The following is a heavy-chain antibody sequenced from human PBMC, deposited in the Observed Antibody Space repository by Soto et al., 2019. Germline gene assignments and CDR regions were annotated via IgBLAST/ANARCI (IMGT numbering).Heavy chain of an antibody. D-gene: IGHD3-16*01. V-gene: IGHV1-18*01. CDR2: ISAYNGNT. CDR3: VSPTCWGGCMEV. Sequence: QVQLVQSGAEVKKPGASVKVSCKASGYTFTTYGINWVRQAHRQGLEWMGWISAYNGNTNYAQKFEGRVTMTTDTSTSEAYMELSRLRSDDTAVYYCVSPTCWGGCMEVWGQGTTVTVSS. J-gene: IGHJ6*02. CDR1: GYTFTTYG.